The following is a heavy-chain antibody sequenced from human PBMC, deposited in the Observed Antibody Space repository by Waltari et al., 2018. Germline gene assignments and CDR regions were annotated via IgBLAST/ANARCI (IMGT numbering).Heavy chain of an antibody. V-gene: IGHV3-7*01. J-gene: IGHJ4*02. Sequence: EVQLVESGGGVVQPGGSLRLSCAASGFTFSSYWMSWVRQAPGKGVVGGDNIQQDGSEKYYVDSVKGRFTISRDNARNSLYLQMNSLRAEDTAVYYCASESGSYSQGMGYWGQGTLVTVSS. D-gene: IGHD1-26*01. CDR3: ASESGSYSQGMGY. CDR2: IQQDGSEK. CDR1: GFTFSSYW.